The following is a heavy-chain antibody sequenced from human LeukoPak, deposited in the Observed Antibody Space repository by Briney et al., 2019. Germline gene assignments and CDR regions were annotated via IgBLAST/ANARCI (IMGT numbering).Heavy chain of an antibody. Sequence: SETLSLTCAVYGGSFCGYYWSWIRQPPGKGLEWIGEINHSGSTNYNPSLKSRVTISVDTSKNQFSLKLSSVTAADTAVYYCARGGDSGYDYTRGTYFDYWGQGTLVTVSS. V-gene: IGHV4-34*01. CDR3: ARGGDSGYDYTRGTYFDY. CDR1: GGSFCGYY. CDR2: INHSGST. J-gene: IGHJ4*02. D-gene: IGHD5-12*01.